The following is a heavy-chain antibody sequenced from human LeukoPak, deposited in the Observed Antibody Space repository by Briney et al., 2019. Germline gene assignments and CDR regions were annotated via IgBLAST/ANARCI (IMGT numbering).Heavy chain of an antibody. V-gene: IGHV3-21*01. Sequence: PGGSLRLSCAASGFTFSSYSMNWVRQAPGKGLEWVSSISSSSNYIYYVDSMKGRFTISRDNAKNSLYLQMNSLRVEDTAVYYCAKVAKYYYGSETYYFFEHWGQGTPVTASS. CDR2: ISSSSNYI. CDR1: GFTFSSYS. CDR3: AKVAKYYYGSETYYFFEH. D-gene: IGHD3-10*01. J-gene: IGHJ4*02.